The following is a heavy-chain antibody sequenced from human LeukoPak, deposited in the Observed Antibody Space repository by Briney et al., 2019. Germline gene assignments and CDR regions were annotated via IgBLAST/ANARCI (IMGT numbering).Heavy chain of an antibody. Sequence: GGSLRLSCAASGFTFSSYAMSWVRQVPGKGLEWVSAISGSGGSTYYADSVKGRFTISRDNSKNTLYLQMNSLRAEDTAVYYCAKSPAAHAYYYYYYYMDVWGKGTTVTVSS. CDR2: ISGSGGST. D-gene: IGHD2-2*01. CDR1: GFTFSSYA. V-gene: IGHV3-23*01. CDR3: AKSPAAHAYYYYYYYMDV. J-gene: IGHJ6*03.